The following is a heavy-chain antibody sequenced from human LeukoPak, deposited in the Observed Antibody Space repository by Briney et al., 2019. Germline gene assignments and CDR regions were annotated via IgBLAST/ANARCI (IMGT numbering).Heavy chain of an antibody. CDR3: ARDLTVVVPAAPYYYYYGMDV. J-gene: IGHJ6*02. Sequence: SETLSLTCTVSGGSVSSGSYYWSWIRQPPGKGLGWIGYIYYSGSTNYNPSLKSRVTISVDTSKNQFSLKLSSVTAADTAVYYCARDLTVVVPAAPYYYYYGMDVWGQGTTVTVSS. V-gene: IGHV4-61*01. D-gene: IGHD2-2*01. CDR2: IYYSGST. CDR1: GGSVSSGSYY.